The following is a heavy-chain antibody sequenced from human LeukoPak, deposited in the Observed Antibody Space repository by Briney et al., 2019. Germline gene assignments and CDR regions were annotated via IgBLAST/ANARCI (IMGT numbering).Heavy chain of an antibody. D-gene: IGHD3-22*01. Sequence: ASVRVSCKASGGTFTSYAISWVRQAPGQGLEWMGGIIPIFGITIYAQKFQGRVTMTEDTSTDTAYMELSSLRSEDTAVYYCATGQMIDWGQGTLVTVSS. V-gene: IGHV1-69*10. CDR2: IIPIFGIT. J-gene: IGHJ4*02. CDR1: GGTFTSYA. CDR3: ATGQMID.